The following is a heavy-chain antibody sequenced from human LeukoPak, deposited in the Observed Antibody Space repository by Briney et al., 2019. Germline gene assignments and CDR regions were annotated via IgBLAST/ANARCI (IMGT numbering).Heavy chain of an antibody. Sequence: SETLSLTCAVYGGSFSGYYWSWIRQPPGKGLEWIGEINHSGSTNYNPSLKSRVTISVDTSKNQFSLKLSSMTAADTAVYYCAIVGATTVDYWGQGTLVTVSS. J-gene: IGHJ4*02. V-gene: IGHV4-34*01. D-gene: IGHD1-26*01. CDR3: AIVGATTVDY. CDR1: GGSFSGYY. CDR2: INHSGST.